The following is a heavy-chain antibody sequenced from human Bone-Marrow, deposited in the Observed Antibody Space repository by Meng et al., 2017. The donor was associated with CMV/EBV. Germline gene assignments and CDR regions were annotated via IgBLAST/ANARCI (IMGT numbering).Heavy chain of an antibody. CDR2: ISGSGGST. J-gene: IGHJ4*02. V-gene: IGHV3-23*01. Sequence: SGFTFSAYGMSWVRQAPGKGLEWVSAISGSGGSTYYVDSVKGRFTISRDNSKNTLYPQMNSLRAEDTAVYYCAKVPNYYGSGTNFDYWGQGTLVTVSS. CDR3: AKVPNYYGSGTNFDY. D-gene: IGHD3-10*01. CDR1: GFTFSAYG.